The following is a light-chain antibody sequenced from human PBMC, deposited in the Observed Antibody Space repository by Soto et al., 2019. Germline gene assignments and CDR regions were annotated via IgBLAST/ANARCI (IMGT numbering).Light chain of an antibody. CDR2: SAS. CDR1: QSISTY. V-gene: IGKV1-39*01. Sequence: DIQMTQSPASLSASVGDRVTITCRASQSISTYVNWYQQKPGRAPKFLIYSASRLHSEAPSRFSGRASETELNLTISSLQPEDFATYYCQQNYVIPWTFGQGTKVDI. J-gene: IGKJ1*01. CDR3: QQNYVIPWT.